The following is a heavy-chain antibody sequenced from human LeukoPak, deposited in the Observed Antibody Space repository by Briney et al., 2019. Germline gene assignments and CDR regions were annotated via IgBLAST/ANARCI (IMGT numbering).Heavy chain of an antibody. J-gene: IGHJ1*01. V-gene: IGHV3-30-3*01. CDR1: GFTLSSYA. D-gene: IGHD3-16*01. CDR2: ISYDGSNK. CDR3: ARSGDYLGAEYFQH. Sequence: PGGSLRLSCAASGFTLSSYAMHWVRQAPGKGQGRVSVISYDGSNKYYADSVKGRFTISRDNSKNTLYLQMNSLRAEDTAVYYCARSGDYLGAEYFQHWGQGTLVTVSS.